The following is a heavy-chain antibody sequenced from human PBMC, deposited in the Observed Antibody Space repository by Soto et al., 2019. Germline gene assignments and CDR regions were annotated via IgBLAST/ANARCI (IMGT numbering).Heavy chain of an antibody. Sequence: GETLKISCKGSGYSFTSYWISWVRQMPGKGLEWMGRIDPSDSYTNYSPSFQGHVTISADKSISTAYLQWSSLKASDTAMYYCARILGYCTNGVCPYYDGMDVWGQGTTVTFSS. CDR2: IDPSDSYT. D-gene: IGHD2-8*01. V-gene: IGHV5-10-1*01. CDR1: GYSFTSYW. J-gene: IGHJ6*02. CDR3: ARILGYCTNGVCPYYDGMDV.